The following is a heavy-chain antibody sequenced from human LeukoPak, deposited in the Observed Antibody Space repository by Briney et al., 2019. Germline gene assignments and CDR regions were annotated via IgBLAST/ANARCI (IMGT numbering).Heavy chain of an antibody. D-gene: IGHD6-13*01. Sequence: RSGGSLRLSCVASGFTFSNYGMHWVRQAPGKGLEWVAVIWYDGSNEYYADSVKGRFTISRDNSKNILYLQMNSLRADDTAVYYCARDPRPDNIAAAGFFDYWGQGTLVTVSS. CDR2: IWYDGSNE. V-gene: IGHV3-33*08. CDR3: ARDPRPDNIAAAGFFDY. J-gene: IGHJ4*02. CDR1: GFTFSNYG.